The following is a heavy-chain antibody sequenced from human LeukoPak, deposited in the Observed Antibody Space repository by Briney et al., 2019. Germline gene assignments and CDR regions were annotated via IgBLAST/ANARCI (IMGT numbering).Heavy chain of an antibody. J-gene: IGHJ2*01. CDR2: IKQDGSEK. Sequence: PGGSLRLSCAASGFTFSIYWMSWVRQAPGKGLEWVATIKQDGSEKYYVDSVKGRFTISRDNAKNSLYLQMNSLRAEDAAVYYCARERSGYFDLWGRGTLVTVSS. CDR1: GFTFSIYW. V-gene: IGHV3-7*01. CDR3: ARERSGYFDL.